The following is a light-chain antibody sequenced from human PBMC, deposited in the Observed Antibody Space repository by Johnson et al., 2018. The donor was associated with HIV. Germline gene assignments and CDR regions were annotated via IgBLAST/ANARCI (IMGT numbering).Light chain of an antibody. V-gene: IGLV1-51*01. J-gene: IGLJ1*01. Sequence: QSVLTQPPSVSAAPGQKVTISCSGTSSNIGNHYVSWYQLLPGTAPKLLTYDNNHRPSGTPDRFAVSKSGTSATLGITGLQTGDEADYYCGTWDSSLSTYVFGSGTKVTVL. CDR2: DNN. CDR1: SSNIGNHY. CDR3: GTWDSSLSTYV.